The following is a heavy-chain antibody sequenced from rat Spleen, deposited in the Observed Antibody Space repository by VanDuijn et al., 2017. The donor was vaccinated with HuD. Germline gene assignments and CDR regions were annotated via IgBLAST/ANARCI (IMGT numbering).Heavy chain of an antibody. V-gene: IGHV5-29*01. J-gene: IGHJ2*01. D-gene: IGHD1-9*01. CDR1: GFTFSDYG. Sequence: EVQLVESDGGLVQPGRSLKLSCAASGFTFSDYGMAWVRQAPTKGLEWVATISYDGSSTYYRDSLKGRFTISRDNAKSTLYLQMDSLRSEDTATYYCARRHYGYTDYFDYWGQGVMVTVSS. CDR2: ISYDGSST. CDR3: ARRHYGYTDYFDY.